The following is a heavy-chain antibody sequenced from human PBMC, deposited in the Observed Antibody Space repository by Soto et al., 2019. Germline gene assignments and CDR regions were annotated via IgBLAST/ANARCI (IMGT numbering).Heavy chain of an antibody. D-gene: IGHD3-22*01. CDR1: GFTFSSYG. CDR2: ISYDGSNK. CDR3: VGGYYFGDY. V-gene: IGHV3-30*03. J-gene: IGHJ4*02. Sequence: QVQLVESGGGVVQPGRSLRLSCAASGFTFSSYGMHRVRQAPGKGLQWVAVISYDGSNKYYADSVKGRFTISRDNFKNTLYLQMNSLRAEDTAVYYCVGGYYFGDYWGQGTLVTVSS.